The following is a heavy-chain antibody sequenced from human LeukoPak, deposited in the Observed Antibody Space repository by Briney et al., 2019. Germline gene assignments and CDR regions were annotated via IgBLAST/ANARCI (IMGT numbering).Heavy chain of an antibody. CDR1: GYTFTTYA. CDR3: ARDYVRYYYGSPNYYYYMDV. J-gene: IGHJ6*03. CDR2: ISPYSGNT. V-gene: IGHV1-18*01. D-gene: IGHD3-10*01. Sequence: ASVKVSCKASGYTFTTYAISWVRQAPGQGLEWMGWISPYSGNTNYAEKFQGRVTMTTDTSTSTAYMELRSLRSDDTAVYYCARDYVRYYYGSPNYYYYMDVWGQGTTVTISS.